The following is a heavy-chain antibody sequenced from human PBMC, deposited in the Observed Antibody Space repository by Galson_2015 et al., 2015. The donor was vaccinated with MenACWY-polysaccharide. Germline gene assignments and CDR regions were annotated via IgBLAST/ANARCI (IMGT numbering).Heavy chain of an antibody. J-gene: IGHJ4*02. CDR3: AKDRYSSSWSLDS. CDR1: GFTFSSYA. D-gene: IGHD6-13*01. Sequence: SLRLSCAASGFTFSSYAMSWVRQVPGKGLEWVSGISGSGGSTYYADSVKGRFTTSRDNSKNMLYLQMNSLRAEDTAVYYCAKDRYSSSWSLDSWGQGTLVPVSS. V-gene: IGHV3-23*01. CDR2: ISGSGGST.